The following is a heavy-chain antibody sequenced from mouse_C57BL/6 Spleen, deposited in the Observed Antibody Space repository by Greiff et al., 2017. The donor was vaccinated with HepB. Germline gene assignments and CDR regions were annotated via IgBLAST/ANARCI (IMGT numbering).Heavy chain of an antibody. D-gene: IGHD2-3*01. Sequence: EVNLVESGGGLVKPGGSLKLSCAASGFTFSSYAMPWVRQTPEKRLEWVATISDGGSYTYYPDNVKGRFTISRDNAKNNLYLQMSHLKSEDTAMYYCARGGTDGYYGGFDYWGQGTTLTVSA. CDR3: ARGGTDGYYGGFDY. CDR2: ISDGGSYT. J-gene: IGHJ2*01. V-gene: IGHV5-4*03. CDR1: GFTFSSYA.